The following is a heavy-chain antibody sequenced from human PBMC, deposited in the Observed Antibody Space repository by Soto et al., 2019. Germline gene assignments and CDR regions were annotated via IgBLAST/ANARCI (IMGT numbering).Heavy chain of an antibody. CDR2: FRCIVGST. V-gene: IGHV3-23*01. CDR3: AKDEGYSVYDPLKDYYYYYGMDV. D-gene: IGHD5-12*01. Sequence: PGGSLRLSCAASGFTFSSYAMSWVRQAPGKGLEWVSAFRCIVGSTYYAGSVRCRFTISRYNSKRTLYLQMISLRADDTAVYDCAKDEGYSVYDPLKDYYYYYGMDVWGQGTTVTVSS. J-gene: IGHJ6*02. CDR1: GFTFSSYA.